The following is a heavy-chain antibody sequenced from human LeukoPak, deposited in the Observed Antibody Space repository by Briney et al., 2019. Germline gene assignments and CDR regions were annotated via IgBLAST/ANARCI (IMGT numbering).Heavy chain of an antibody. D-gene: IGHD2-15*01. Sequence: GGSLRLSCAASGFTFSSYAMHWVRQAPGKGLEWVAVISYDGSNKYYADSVKGRFTISRDNSKNTLYLQMNSLRAEDTAVYYCARISCTGGSCYPYSYYDMDVWGQGTTVTVSS. CDR3: ARISCTGGSCYPYSYYDMDV. CDR1: GFTFSSYA. CDR2: ISYDGSNK. V-gene: IGHV3-30-3*01. J-gene: IGHJ6*02.